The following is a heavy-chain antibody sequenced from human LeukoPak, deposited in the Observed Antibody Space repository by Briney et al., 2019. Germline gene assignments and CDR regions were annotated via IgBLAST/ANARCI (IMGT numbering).Heavy chain of an antibody. CDR2: IFYSGST. CDR1: GGFISSSSYY. Sequence: SETLSLTCTVSGGFISSSSYYWGWIRQPPGKGLEWIGSIFYSGSTYYNPSLKSRVTISVDTSKNQFSLKLGSVTAADTAVYYCARQGGDFDYWGQGTLVTVSS. D-gene: IGHD2-21*01. V-gene: IGHV4-39*01. CDR3: ARQGGDFDY. J-gene: IGHJ4*02.